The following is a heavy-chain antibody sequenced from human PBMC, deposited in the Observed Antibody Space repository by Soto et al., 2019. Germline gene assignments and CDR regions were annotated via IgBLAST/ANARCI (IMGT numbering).Heavy chain of an antibody. D-gene: IGHD3-3*01. Sequence: QLQLQESGPGLVKPSETLSLTCTVSGGSISSSSYYWGWIRQPPGKGLEWIGSIYYSGSTYYNPSLKSRVTIYVDTSKNQFSLKLSSVTAADTAVYYCARQEGDYDFWSGYLPQFDYWGQGTLVTVSS. CDR2: IYYSGST. V-gene: IGHV4-39*01. J-gene: IGHJ4*02. CDR3: ARQEGDYDFWSGYLPQFDY. CDR1: GGSISSSSYY.